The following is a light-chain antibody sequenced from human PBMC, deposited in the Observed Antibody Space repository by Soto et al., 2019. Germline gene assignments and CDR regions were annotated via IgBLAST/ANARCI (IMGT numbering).Light chain of an antibody. CDR3: QQYGSSPLT. CDR2: AAS. J-gene: IGKJ4*01. Sequence: THSPSTLSLSPGEGVTLSCRASLSVTVNSLAWYQQKPGQAPRLLIYAASTRAAAVPDRFTGSGSGTDFTLTISRLEPEDFAVYYCQQYGSSPLTFGGGTKVDIK. V-gene: IGKV3-20*01. CDR1: LSVTVNS.